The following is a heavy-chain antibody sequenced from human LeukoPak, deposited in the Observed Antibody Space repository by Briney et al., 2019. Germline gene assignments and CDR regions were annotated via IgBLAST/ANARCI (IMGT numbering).Heavy chain of an antibody. V-gene: IGHV3-48*04. J-gene: IGHJ4*02. CDR2: ISSSSSTI. CDR3: ARDPEVTGDY. D-gene: IGHD2-8*02. Sequence: GGSLRLSCAASGFTFSSYSMNWVRQAPGKGLGWVSYISSSSSTIYYADSVKGRFTISRDNAKNSLYLQMNSLRAEDTAVYYCARDPEVTGDYWGQGILVTVSS. CDR1: GFTFSSYS.